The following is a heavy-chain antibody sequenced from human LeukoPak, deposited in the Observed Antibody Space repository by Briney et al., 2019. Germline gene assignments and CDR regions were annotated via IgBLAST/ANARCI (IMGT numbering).Heavy chain of an antibody. V-gene: IGHV4-34*01. CDR3: ARQFSLYDSSGEVGFDP. Sequence: GSLRLSCAASGFTVSSNYMSWVRQPPGKGLEWIGEINHSGSTNYNPSLKSRVTISVDTSKNQFSLKLSSVTAADTAVYYCARQFSLYDSSGEVGFDPWGQGTLVTVSS. CDR2: INHSGST. J-gene: IGHJ5*02. CDR1: GFTVSSNY. D-gene: IGHD3-22*01.